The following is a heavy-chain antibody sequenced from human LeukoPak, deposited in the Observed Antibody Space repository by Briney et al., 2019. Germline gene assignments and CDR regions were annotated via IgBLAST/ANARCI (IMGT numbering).Heavy chain of an antibody. CDR2: INPNSSGT. D-gene: IGHD3-9*01. J-gene: IGHJ4*02. V-gene: IGHV1-2*02. CDR3: ATADYDILTGYSPPYDY. CDR1: GYTFTGYY. Sequence: ASVKVSCKASGYTFTGYYMHWVRQAPGQGLEWMGWINPNSSGTNYAQKFQGRVTMTRDASISTAYMELSRLRSDDTAVYYCATADYDILTGYSPPYDYWGQGTLVTVSS.